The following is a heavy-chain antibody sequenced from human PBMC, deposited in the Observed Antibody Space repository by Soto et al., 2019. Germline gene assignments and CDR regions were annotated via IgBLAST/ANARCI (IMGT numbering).Heavy chain of an antibody. CDR1: GGSISSYY. Sequence: PSETLSLTCTVSGGSISSYYWSWIRQPPGKGLEWIGYIYYSGITNYNPSLKSRVTISVDTSKNQFSLKLSSVTAADTAVYYCARDVIHYYYGSGSLPNHWFDPWGQGTLVTVSS. J-gene: IGHJ5*02. CDR3: ARDVIHYYYGSGSLPNHWFDP. D-gene: IGHD3-10*01. V-gene: IGHV4-59*01. CDR2: IYYSGIT.